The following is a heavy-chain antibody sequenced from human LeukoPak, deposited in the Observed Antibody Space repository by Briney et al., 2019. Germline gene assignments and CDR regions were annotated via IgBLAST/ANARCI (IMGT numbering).Heavy chain of an antibody. J-gene: IGHJ6*04. D-gene: IGHD6-19*01. V-gene: IGHV1-18*01. CDR1: GYTFTSYG. Sequence: GASVKVSCKASGYTFTSYGISWVRQAPGQGLEWMGWISAYNGNTNYAQKLQGRVTMTTDTSTSTAYMELRSLRSDDTAVYYCARDRNEQWLLGYMDVWGKGTTVTISS. CDR2: ISAYNGNT. CDR3: ARDRNEQWLLGYMDV.